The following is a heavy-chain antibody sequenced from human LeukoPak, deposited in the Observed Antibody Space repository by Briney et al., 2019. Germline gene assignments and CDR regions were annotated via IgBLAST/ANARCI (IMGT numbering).Heavy chain of an antibody. CDR1: GYSFTTYA. CDR2: INTDTGDP. Sequence: ASVKVSCKASGYSFTTYAIHWVRQAPGQGLEWMGWINTDTGDPTYAQAFTGRFVFSVDTSVSTTYLQISSLKAEDTAVYYCARAGGKSEGYFDYWGQGTLVTVSS. CDR3: ARAGGKSEGYFDY. J-gene: IGHJ4*02. D-gene: IGHD4-23*01. V-gene: IGHV7-4-1*02.